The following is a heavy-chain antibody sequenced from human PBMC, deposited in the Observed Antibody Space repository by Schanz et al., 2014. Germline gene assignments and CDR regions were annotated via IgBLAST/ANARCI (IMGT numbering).Heavy chain of an antibody. J-gene: IGHJ4*02. V-gene: IGHV3-15*01. CDR1: GFTFSNAW. CDR2: SKADGGTT. CDR3: TTHGLGYYFDY. D-gene: IGHD3-10*01. Sequence: EVQLVESGGGLVQPGGSLRLSCAASGFTFSNAWMKSKADGGTTDYPAPVKGRFIISRDDSKNTLYLQMNSLKTEDTAVYYCTTHGLGYYFDYWGQGTLVPVSS.